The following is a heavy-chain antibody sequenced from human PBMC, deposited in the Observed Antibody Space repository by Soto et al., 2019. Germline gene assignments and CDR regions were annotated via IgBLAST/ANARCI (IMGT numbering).Heavy chain of an antibody. CDR3: ARLVVVDGHYYGMDV. D-gene: IGHD2-15*01. Sequence: PSETLSLTCTVSGGSISSSSYYWGWIRQPPGKGLEWIGSIYYSGSTYYNPSLKSRVTISVDTSKNQFSLKLSSVTAADPAVYYCARLVVVDGHYYGMDVWGQGTTVTVSS. V-gene: IGHV4-39*01. CDR2: IYYSGST. J-gene: IGHJ6*02. CDR1: GGSISSSSYY.